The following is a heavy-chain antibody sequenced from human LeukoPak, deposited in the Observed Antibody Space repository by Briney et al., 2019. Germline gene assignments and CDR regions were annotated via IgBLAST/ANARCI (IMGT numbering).Heavy chain of an antibody. J-gene: IGHJ4*02. CDR3: ARDLSLGRHDDGEPFDS. D-gene: IGHD4-17*01. CDR2: ISGYNGNT. Sequence: ASXMVSCKTSGYTFINHGISWVRQAPGQGLEWMGWISGYNGNTNYVQKFRGRITMTTDTSTSTAYLQLRSLSSDDTALYYCARDLSLGRHDDGEPFDSWGQGTLVTVSS. V-gene: IGHV1-18*01. CDR1: GYTFINHG.